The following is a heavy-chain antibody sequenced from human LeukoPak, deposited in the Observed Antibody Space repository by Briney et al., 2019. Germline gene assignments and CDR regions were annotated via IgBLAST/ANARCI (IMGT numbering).Heavy chain of an antibody. J-gene: IGHJ4*02. Sequence: GGSLRLSCAAPGFSFRSYWMHWVRQAPGKGLVWVSRINSDGSYINYADSVKGRFTISRDNAKNTLYLQMNSLRAEDTAVYYCARIIPDSYWGQGTLVTVSS. CDR1: GFSFRSYW. V-gene: IGHV3-74*01. D-gene: IGHD1-14*01. CDR2: INSDGSYI. CDR3: ARIIPDSY.